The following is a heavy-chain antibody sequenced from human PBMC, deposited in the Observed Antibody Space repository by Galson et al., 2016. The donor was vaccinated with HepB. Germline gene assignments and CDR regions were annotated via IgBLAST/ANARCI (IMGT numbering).Heavy chain of an antibody. V-gene: IGHV3-74*03. Sequence: SLRLSCAASGFTFRTTWMHWVRQVPGEGLEWVTRINGDATRTPYADSVQGRFIISRDNAKNTLYLQMNNLKVEDTAIYYCAREYYDFLAGYYLDQWGQGTLVTVSS. CDR2: INGDATRT. CDR3: AREYYDFLAGYYLDQ. D-gene: IGHD3/OR15-3a*01. CDR1: GFTFRTTW. J-gene: IGHJ4*02.